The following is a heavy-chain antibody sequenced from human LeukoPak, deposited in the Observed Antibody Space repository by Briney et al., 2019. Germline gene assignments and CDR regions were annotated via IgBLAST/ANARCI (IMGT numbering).Heavy chain of an antibody. CDR3: AKQGCSGGSCYFDY. Sequence: GGSLRLSCAASGFTFSSYSMNWVRQAPGKGLEWISAISSGGGSTYYADSVKGRFTISRDNSKNTLFLQMNSVRAEDTAIYYCAKQGCSGGSCYFDYWGQGTLVTVSS. V-gene: IGHV3-23*01. J-gene: IGHJ4*02. CDR1: GFTFSSYS. CDR2: ISSGGGST. D-gene: IGHD2-15*01.